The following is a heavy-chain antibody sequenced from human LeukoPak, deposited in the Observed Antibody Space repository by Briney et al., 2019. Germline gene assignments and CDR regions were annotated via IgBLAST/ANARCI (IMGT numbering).Heavy chain of an antibody. J-gene: IGHJ4*02. CDR3: ARDLTGAVFDF. D-gene: IGHD1-26*01. V-gene: IGHV3-48*04. CDR2: ISSSSSTE. CDR1: GFTLSNYG. Sequence: GGSLRLSCAASGFTLSNYGMNWVRQAPGRGLEWIAYISSSSSTEYYADSVKGRFTVSRDNAKNTVYLQMNSLRAEDTAVYYCARDLTGAVFDFWGQGTLVTVSS.